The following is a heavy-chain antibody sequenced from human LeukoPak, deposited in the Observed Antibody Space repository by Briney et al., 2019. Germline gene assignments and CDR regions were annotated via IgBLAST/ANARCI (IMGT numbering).Heavy chain of an antibody. Sequence: PGGSLGLSCAASGFTFSRYWMTWVRQAPGKGLEWVAVISYDGSNKYYADSVKGRFTISRDNSKNTVYLQMNSLRAEDTAVYYCAKDVVRGVIVTLFDYWGQGTLVTVSS. CDR3: AKDVVRGVIVTLFDY. CDR1: GFTFSRYW. J-gene: IGHJ4*02. D-gene: IGHD3-10*01. CDR2: ISYDGSNK. V-gene: IGHV3-30*18.